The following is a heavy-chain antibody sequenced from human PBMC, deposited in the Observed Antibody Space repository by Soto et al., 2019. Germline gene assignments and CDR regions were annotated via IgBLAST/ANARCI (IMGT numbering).Heavy chain of an antibody. V-gene: IGHV4-34*01. CDR3: ARDHGKGVLRYFAGRTNWFDP. Sequence: QVQLQQWGAGLLKPSETLSLTCAVYGGSFSGYYWSWIRQPPGKGLEWIGEINHSGSTNYNPSLKSRVTRSVETSKNQFSLKLSSVTAADTAVYYCARDHGKGVLRYFAGRTNWFDPWGQGTLVTVSS. J-gene: IGHJ5*02. D-gene: IGHD3-9*01. CDR1: GGSFSGYY. CDR2: INHSGST.